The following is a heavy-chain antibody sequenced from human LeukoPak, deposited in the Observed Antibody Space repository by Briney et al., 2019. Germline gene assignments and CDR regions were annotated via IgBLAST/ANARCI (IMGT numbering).Heavy chain of an antibody. Sequence: GGSLRLSCTAAGFTFRNYAMSWVRQAPGKGLEWVSAISGSGGSTYYADSVKGRFTISRDNSKNTLYLQMNSLRAEDTAVYYCAELGITMIGGVWGKGTTVTISS. CDR3: AELGITMIGGV. J-gene: IGHJ6*04. CDR2: ISGSGGST. CDR1: GFTFRNYA. V-gene: IGHV3-23*01. D-gene: IGHD3-10*02.